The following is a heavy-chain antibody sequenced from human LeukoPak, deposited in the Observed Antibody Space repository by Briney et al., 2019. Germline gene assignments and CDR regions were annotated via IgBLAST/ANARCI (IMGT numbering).Heavy chain of an antibody. Sequence: GGSLRLSCEASGFTFSFYTMNWVRQAPGKGLEWVSSISDGGSEIYYSDSVKGRFAVSRDDAQNSLSLQMNSLRVGDTGIYYCAKGKSGSYYFYMDVWGKGSTVTVSS. V-gene: IGHV3-21*06. CDR2: ISDGGSEI. CDR1: GFTFSFYT. J-gene: IGHJ6*03. CDR3: AKGKSGSYYFYMDV.